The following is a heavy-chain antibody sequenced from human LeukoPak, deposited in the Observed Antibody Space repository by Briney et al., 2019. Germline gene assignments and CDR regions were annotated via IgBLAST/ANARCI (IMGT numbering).Heavy chain of an antibody. D-gene: IGHD3-10*01. CDR3: AREYYGVFDY. Sequence: GGSLRLSCAASGFTFCSYWMHWVRQAPGKGLVWVSRSNSDGSSTAYAASVKGRFTISRDNAKNTLYLKMNSLRAEDTAEYYCAREYYGVFDYWGQGTLVTVSS. CDR2: SNSDGSST. J-gene: IGHJ4*02. V-gene: IGHV3-74*01. CDR1: GFTFCSYW.